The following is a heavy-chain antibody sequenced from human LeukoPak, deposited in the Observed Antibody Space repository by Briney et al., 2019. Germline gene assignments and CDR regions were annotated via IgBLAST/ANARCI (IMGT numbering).Heavy chain of an antibody. CDR3: ARGFSYGYGY. J-gene: IGHJ4*02. CDR1: GGSFSGYY. Sequence: PSETLSLTCHVDGGSFSGYYWSWIRQPPGKGLEWIGEINHSGSTNYNPSLKSRVTISVDTSKNQFSLKLSSVTAADTAVYYCARGFSYGYGYWGQGTLVTVSS. D-gene: IGHD5-18*01. CDR2: INHSGST. V-gene: IGHV4-34*01.